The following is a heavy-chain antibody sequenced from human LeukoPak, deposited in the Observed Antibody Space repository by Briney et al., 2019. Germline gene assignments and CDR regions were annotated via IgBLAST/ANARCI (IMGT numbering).Heavy chain of an antibody. Sequence: SVKVSCKASGGTFSSYAISWVRRAPGQGLEWMGGIIPIFGTANYAQKFQGRVTITTDESTSTAYMELSSLRSEDTAVYYCARGRWLTYAFDIWGQGTMVTVSS. V-gene: IGHV1-69*05. CDR2: IIPIFGTA. CDR1: GGTFSSYA. CDR3: ARGRWLTYAFDI. D-gene: IGHD6-19*01. J-gene: IGHJ3*02.